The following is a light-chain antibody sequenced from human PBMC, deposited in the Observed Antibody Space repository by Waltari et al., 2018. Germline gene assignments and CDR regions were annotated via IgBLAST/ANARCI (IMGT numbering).Light chain of an antibody. V-gene: IGKV2-28*01. J-gene: IGKJ2*01. CDR1: QSLLYVNGNNS. CDR3: MQALQTPSSTPSYT. CDR2: LGS. Sequence: IVMTQSPLSLSVTPGEPASISCRSSQSLLYVNGNNSLDWYLQRPGQSPQILIYLGSNRAYWVPDRFRGSGSGTEFTLKISRVEAEDVGLYYCMQALQTPSSTPSYTFGQGTKLEIK.